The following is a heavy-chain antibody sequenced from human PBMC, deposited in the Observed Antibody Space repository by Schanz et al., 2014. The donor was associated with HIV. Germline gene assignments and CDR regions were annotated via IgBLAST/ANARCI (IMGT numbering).Heavy chain of an antibody. CDR2: ISHDGTNK. Sequence: QVQLVESGGGVVRPGRSLRLSCTASGFSFTDYGMHWVRQTPDKGLEWVAVISHDGTNKYYADSAKGRFTISRDNSKNTLYLQMNSLRADDTAVYYCAKDQGYDFWSGYYNYYGMDVWGQGTTVTVSS. J-gene: IGHJ6*02. CDR1: GFSFTDYG. V-gene: IGHV3-30*18. D-gene: IGHD3-3*01. CDR3: AKDQGYDFWSGYYNYYGMDV.